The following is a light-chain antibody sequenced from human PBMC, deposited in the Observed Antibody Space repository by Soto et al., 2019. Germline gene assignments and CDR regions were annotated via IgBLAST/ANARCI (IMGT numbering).Light chain of an antibody. CDR2: GAS. CDR3: QQHDYSPWM. J-gene: IGKJ1*01. V-gene: IGKV3-20*01. CDR1: QSVSNTY. Sequence: EIVLSLSPGTLSLSTWERATLYCRASQSVSNTYVAWYQHIPGQTPRLLIYGASNRATGIPDRFSGSGSGTDFTLTISRLEPEDFAVYYCQQHDYSPWMVGQGTKVDIK.